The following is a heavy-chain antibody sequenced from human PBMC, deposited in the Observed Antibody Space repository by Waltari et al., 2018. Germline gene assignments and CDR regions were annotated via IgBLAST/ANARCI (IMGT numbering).Heavy chain of an antibody. CDR3: VSGCGPGFFFDF. CDR2: IYNSVSS. CDR1: GGSISRGDSY. Sequence: QVQLQESGPGLVEPSQTLSLSCTVSGGSISRGDSYWSWIRHPPGEGLEWIGYIYNSVSSYYSPSFESRVTISADTSENQFSLRLSSVTAADTAVYYCVSGCGPGFFFDFWGQGILVTVSS. J-gene: IGHJ4*02. V-gene: IGHV4-31*03. D-gene: IGHD2-21*01.